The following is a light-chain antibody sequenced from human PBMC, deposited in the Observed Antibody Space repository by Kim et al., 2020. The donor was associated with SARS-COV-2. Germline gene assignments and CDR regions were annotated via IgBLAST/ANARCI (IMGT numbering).Light chain of an antibody. J-gene: IGKJ5*01. Sequence: ASGGDRVTITCRASQDISNYLAWFQQKPGQAPKSLIYGASSLQIGVPSRFSGSGSGRDFTLTITSLYPEDFASYYCQQYNDFPITFGQGTRLEIK. CDR2: GAS. CDR1: QDISNY. V-gene: IGKV1-16*01. CDR3: QQYNDFPIT.